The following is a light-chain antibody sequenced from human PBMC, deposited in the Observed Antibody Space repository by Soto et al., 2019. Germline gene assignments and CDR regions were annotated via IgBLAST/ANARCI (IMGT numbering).Light chain of an antibody. CDR2: DAS. J-gene: IGKJ3*01. CDR1: QSVSSY. Sequence: EIVLTQSPATLSLSPGERATLSCRASQSVSSYLAWYQQKPGQAPRLLIYDASNRATGIPARFSGSGSGTDFPLTISRLEPEDFAVYYCQQRSNSFTFGPGTKVDIK. V-gene: IGKV3-11*01. CDR3: QQRSNSFT.